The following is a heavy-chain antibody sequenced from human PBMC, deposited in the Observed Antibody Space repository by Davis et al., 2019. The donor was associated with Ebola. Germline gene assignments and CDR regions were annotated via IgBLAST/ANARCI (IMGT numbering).Heavy chain of an antibody. V-gene: IGHV3-48*03. CDR3: AKDAIAAAGTPSFDY. D-gene: IGHD6-13*01. J-gene: IGHJ4*02. CDR1: GFTFSSYE. CDR2: ISSSGSII. Sequence: GESLKISCAASGFTFSSYEMNWVRQAPGKGLEWVSYISSSGSIIYYADSVKGRFTISRDNSKNTLYLQMNSLRAEDTAVYYCAKDAIAAAGTPSFDYWGQGTLVTVSS.